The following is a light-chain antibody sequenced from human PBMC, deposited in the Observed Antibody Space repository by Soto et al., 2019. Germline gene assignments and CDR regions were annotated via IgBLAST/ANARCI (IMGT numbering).Light chain of an antibody. CDR2: DAS. CDR3: QQYNSYCT. CDR1: QDIRNY. J-gene: IGKJ1*01. Sequence: DIQMTQSPSSLSASVGDRVTITCQATQDIRNYLNWYQQKPGKAPKLLIYDASSLETGVPSRFSGSGSGTEFTLTISSLQPDDFATYYCQQYNSYCTFGQGTKVDI. V-gene: IGKV1-33*01.